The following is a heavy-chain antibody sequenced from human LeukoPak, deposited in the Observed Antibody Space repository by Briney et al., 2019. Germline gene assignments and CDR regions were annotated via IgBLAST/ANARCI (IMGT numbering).Heavy chain of an antibody. CDR3: ARSGGYCSGGRCYNFDS. J-gene: IGHJ4*02. CDR2: IDSETT. CDR1: GVFISSGGFY. V-gene: IGHV4-30-2*01. Sequence: SETLSHTCSVSGVFISSGGFYWNWIRQPPGKGLEWIGYIDSETTHYNPSLKSRVTISVDRSKNQFSLRLASVTAADTAVFYCARSGGYCSGGRCYNFDSWGQGTLVTVSS. D-gene: IGHD2-15*01.